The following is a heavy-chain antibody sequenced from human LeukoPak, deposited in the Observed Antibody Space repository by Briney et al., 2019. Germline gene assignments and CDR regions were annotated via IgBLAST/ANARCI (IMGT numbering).Heavy chain of an antibody. CDR3: AKGGGGWLQLIDY. J-gene: IGHJ4*02. D-gene: IGHD5-24*01. V-gene: IGHV3-9*03. CDR1: GFTFDDYA. Sequence: PGRSLRLSCAASGFTFDDYAMHWVRQAPGKGLEWVSGISWNSGSIGYADSVKGRFTISRDNAKNSLYLQMNSLRAEDMALYYCAKGGGGWLQLIDYWGQGTLVTVSS. CDR2: ISWNSGSI.